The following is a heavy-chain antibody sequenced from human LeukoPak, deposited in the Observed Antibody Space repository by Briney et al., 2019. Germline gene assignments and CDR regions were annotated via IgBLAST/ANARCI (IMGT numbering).Heavy chain of an antibody. V-gene: IGHV4-34*01. J-gene: IGHJ4*02. Sequence: PSETLSLTCAVYGGSLSGYYWSWVRQPPGKGLEWIGEINHSGSTNYNPSLKSRVTISGDTSKNQFSLKLSSVTAADTAVYYCAHLRGYSYGFGDYWGQGTLVTVSS. CDR3: AHLRGYSYGFGDY. CDR2: INHSGST. CDR1: GGSLSGYY. D-gene: IGHD5-18*01.